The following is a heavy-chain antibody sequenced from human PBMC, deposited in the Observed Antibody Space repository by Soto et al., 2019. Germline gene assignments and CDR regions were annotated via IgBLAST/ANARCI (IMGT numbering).Heavy chain of an antibody. CDR2: ISAYNGNT. CDR1: GYTFTSYG. J-gene: IGHJ4*02. Sequence: ASVKVSCKASGYTFTSYGINWVRQAPGQGLEWMGWISAYNGNTNYAQKLQGRVTMTTDTSTSTAYMELRSLRSDDTAVYYCATSNRDESAGGWYFDYWGQGTLVTVSS. CDR3: ATSNRDESAGGWYFDY. V-gene: IGHV1-18*01. D-gene: IGHD2-15*01.